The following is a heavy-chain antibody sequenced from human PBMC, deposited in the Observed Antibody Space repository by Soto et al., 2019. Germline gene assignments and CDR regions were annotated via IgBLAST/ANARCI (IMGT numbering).Heavy chain of an antibody. CDR1: GFTFSSYN. J-gene: IGHJ6*02. Sequence: EVQLVESGGGLVKPGGSLRLSCAASGFTFSSYNMNWVRQAPGKGLEWVSSISSSSSYIYYADSVKGRFTISRDNAKNSLYLQMISLRAEDTAVYSCASTRRDGYNNYYYYYGMDVWGQGTTVTVSS. CDR2: ISSSSSYI. CDR3: ASTRRDGYNNYYYYYGMDV. V-gene: IGHV3-21*01. D-gene: IGHD5-12*01.